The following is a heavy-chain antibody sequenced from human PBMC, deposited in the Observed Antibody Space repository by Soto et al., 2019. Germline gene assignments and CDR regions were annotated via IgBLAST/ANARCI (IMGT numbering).Heavy chain of an antibody. J-gene: IGHJ4*02. V-gene: IGHV3-30-3*01. D-gene: IGHD2-15*01. CDR2: ISYDGSNK. Sequence: PGGSLRLSCAASGFTFSSYAMHWVRQAPGKGLEWAAVISYDGSNKYYADSVKGRFTISRDNSKNTLYLQMNSLRAEDTAVYYCARDFVVVVAATEGDDYWGQGTLVTVSS. CDR1: GFTFSSYA. CDR3: ARDFVVVVAATEGDDY.